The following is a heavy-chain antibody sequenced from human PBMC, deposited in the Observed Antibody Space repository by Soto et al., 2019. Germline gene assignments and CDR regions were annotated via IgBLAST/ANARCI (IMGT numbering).Heavy chain of an antibody. V-gene: IGHV3-30-3*01. CDR2: ISYDGSNK. CDR3: ARGSSYYDSSGSYGMDV. J-gene: IGHJ6*02. D-gene: IGHD3-22*01. CDR1: GFTFSSYA. Sequence: GGSLRLSCAASGFTFSSYAMHWVRQAPGKGLEWVAVISYDGSNKYYADSVKGRFTISRDNSKNTLYLQMNSLRAEDTAVYYCARGSSYYDSSGSYGMDVWGQGTTVTVSS.